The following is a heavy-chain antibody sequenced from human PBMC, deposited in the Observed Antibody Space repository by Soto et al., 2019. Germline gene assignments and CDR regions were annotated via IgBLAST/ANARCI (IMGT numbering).Heavy chain of an antibody. CDR1: GFTFSNAW. Sequence: EVQLVESGGGLVKPGGSLRLSCAASGFTFSNAWMHWVRQAPGKGLEWVGRIKSKTDGGTTDYAAPVKGRFTISRDDSKNTLYLQMNSLKTEDTAVYYCTTAGTLWFGELLIYWGQGTLVTVSS. V-gene: IGHV3-15*01. CDR3: TTAGTLWFGELLIY. J-gene: IGHJ4*02. CDR2: IKSKTDGGTT. D-gene: IGHD3-10*01.